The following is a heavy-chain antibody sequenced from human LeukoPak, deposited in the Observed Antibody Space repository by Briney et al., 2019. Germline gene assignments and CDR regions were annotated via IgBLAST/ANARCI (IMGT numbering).Heavy chain of an antibody. V-gene: IGHV3-48*04. D-gene: IGHD3-22*01. Sequence: GGSLRLSCAASGFTFSSYAMSLVRQAPGKGLEWVSYISSSGSTIYYADSVKGRFTISRDNAKNSLYLQMNSLRAEDTAVYYCARDFPYYYDSSGYYPGPFDYWGQGTLVTVSS. CDR2: ISSSGSTI. CDR3: ARDFPYYYDSSGYYPGPFDY. J-gene: IGHJ4*02. CDR1: GFTFSSYA.